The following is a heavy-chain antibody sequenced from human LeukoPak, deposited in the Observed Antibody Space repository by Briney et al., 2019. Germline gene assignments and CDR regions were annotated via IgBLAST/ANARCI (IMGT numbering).Heavy chain of an antibody. CDR3: ATDPPSH. V-gene: IGHV3-15*01. CDR1: GFTFNGAR. Sequence: PGGTLRLSCAASGFTFNGARMSRVRQAPGKGLEGIGRIKDKAYGVTTDYAAPVKGRCTISRDDSINTLDLQMSSLTTEDTAVYYCATDPPSHWGQGTLVTVSS. J-gene: IGHJ4*02. CDR2: IKDKAYGVTT.